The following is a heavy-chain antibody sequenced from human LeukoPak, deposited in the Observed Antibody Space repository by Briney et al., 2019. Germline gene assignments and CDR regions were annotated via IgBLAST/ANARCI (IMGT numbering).Heavy chain of an antibody. Sequence: PSETLSLTCTVSGGSISSYYWSWIRQPPGKGLEWIGYIYYSGSTNYNPSLKSRVTISVDTSKNQFSLKLSSVTAADTAVYYCARSGWLQSRGAFDIWGQGTMVTVSS. CDR2: IYYSGST. V-gene: IGHV4-59*01. D-gene: IGHD5-24*01. CDR1: GGSISSYY. CDR3: ARSGWLQSRGAFDI. J-gene: IGHJ3*02.